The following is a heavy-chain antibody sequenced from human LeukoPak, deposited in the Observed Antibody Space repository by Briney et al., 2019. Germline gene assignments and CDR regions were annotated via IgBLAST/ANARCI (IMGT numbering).Heavy chain of an antibody. CDR1: GFTFSSYW. V-gene: IGHV3-7*03. CDR2: IKQDGSEK. J-gene: IGHJ4*02. Sequence: EPGGSLRLSCAASGFTFSSYWMSWVRQAPGKGLEWVANIKQDGSEKYYVDSVKGRFTISRDNAKNSLYLQMNSLRAEDTAVYYCARLYGSGSSPFDYWGQGTLVTVSS. D-gene: IGHD3-10*01. CDR3: ARLYGSGSSPFDY.